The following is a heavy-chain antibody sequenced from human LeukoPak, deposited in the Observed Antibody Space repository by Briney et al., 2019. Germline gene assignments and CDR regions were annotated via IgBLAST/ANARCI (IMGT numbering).Heavy chain of an antibody. J-gene: IGHJ5*02. Sequence: GGSLRLSCAASGFTFSSYAMHWVRQAPGKGLEWMAVISYDGSNKYYADSVKGRFTISRDNSKNTLYLQMNSLRAEDTAVYYCAKLTPWELPPPDPWGQGTLVTVSS. V-gene: IGHV3-30*04. CDR2: ISYDGSNK. D-gene: IGHD1-7*01. CDR3: AKLTPWELPPPDP. CDR1: GFTFSSYA.